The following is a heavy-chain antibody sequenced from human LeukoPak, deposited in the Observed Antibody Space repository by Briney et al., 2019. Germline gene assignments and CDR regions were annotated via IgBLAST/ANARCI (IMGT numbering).Heavy chain of an antibody. CDR3: TRDRYYGMDV. V-gene: IGHV3-21*01. CDR2: ISSSSSYI. Sequence: GGSLRLSCAASGFTFSSYSMNWVRQAPGKGLEWVSSISSSSSYIYYADSVKGRFTISRDNAKNTLFLQMNSLRVEDTAMYYCTRDRYYGMDVWGQGTTVTVSS. CDR1: GFTFSSYS. J-gene: IGHJ6*02.